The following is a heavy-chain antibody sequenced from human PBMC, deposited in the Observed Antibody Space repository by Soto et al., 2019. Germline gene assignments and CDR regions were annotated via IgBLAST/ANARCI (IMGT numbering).Heavy chain of an antibody. V-gene: IGHV1-18*01. Sequence: ASVKVSCKASGYAFTNYGISWVRQAPGQGLEWMGWISPYNGNTNDAQEFQGRVTMTADTSTNTAYMELRSLRSDDTAVYYCARDIFKWAAVSGLFDYWGQGTLVTVSS. D-gene: IGHD5-12*01. CDR1: GYAFTNYG. J-gene: IGHJ4*02. CDR2: ISPYNGNT. CDR3: ARDIFKWAAVSGLFDY.